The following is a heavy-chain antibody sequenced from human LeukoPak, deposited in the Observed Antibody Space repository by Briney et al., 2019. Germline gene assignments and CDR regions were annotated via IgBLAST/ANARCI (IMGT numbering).Heavy chain of an antibody. CDR2: ISGSGGSP. CDR3: AKGPLLWD. CDR1: GSPLASFA. Sequence: GGSLNPSWPASGSPLASFALSWVRQLPGRGLEWVSSISGSGGSPYYADSVKGRFTISRDNSKNTLYLQMNSLRAEDTAVYYCAKGPLLWDWGQGTLVTVSS. J-gene: IGHJ4*02. V-gene: IGHV3-23*01. D-gene: IGHD2/OR15-2a*01.